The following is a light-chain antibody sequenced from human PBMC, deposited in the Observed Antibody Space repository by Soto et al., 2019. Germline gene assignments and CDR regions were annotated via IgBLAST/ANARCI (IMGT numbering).Light chain of an antibody. J-gene: IGKJ1*01. CDR3: QQYGSSLWT. Sequence: EIVMTQSPATLSVSPGERAALSCRASQSVNSNLAWYQQKPGQAPRLLVSGASTRATGIPARFSGSGSGTEFTLTIGRLEPEDFAVYYCQQYGSSLWTFGQGTKVDI. V-gene: IGKV3D-15*01. CDR2: GAS. CDR1: QSVNSN.